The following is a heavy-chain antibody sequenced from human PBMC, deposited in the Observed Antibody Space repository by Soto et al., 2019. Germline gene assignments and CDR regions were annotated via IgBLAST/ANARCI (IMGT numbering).Heavy chain of an antibody. Sequence: GGSLRLSCAASRFSFNNYALTWVRQAPGKGLEWVSPITGSGGTKYYADSLKGRFTISRDNSKNMLYLQMDSLRAEDTAMYYCGRDPNGDCIGAFEFWGQGTMVTVSS. CDR2: ITGSGGTK. CDR1: RFSFNNYA. J-gene: IGHJ3*01. D-gene: IGHD2-21*02. CDR3: GRDPNGDCIGAFEF. V-gene: IGHV3-23*01.